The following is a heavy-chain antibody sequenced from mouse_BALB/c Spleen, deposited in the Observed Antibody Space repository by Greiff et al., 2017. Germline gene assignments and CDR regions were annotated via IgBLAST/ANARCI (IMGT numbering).Heavy chain of an antibody. CDR3: AKGDKVGGYWYFDV. V-gene: IGHV1S81*02. D-gene: IGHD3-3*01. CDR1: GYTFTSYW. Sequence: QVQLQQSGAELVRPGVSGKLSCKASGYTFTSYWMHWIKQRPEQGLERIGEINPSNGGTNYNEKFKSKATLTVDKSSSTAYMQLSSLTSEDSEVYYYAKGDKVGGYWYFDVWGAGTTVTVSS. CDR2: INPSNGGT. J-gene: IGHJ1*01.